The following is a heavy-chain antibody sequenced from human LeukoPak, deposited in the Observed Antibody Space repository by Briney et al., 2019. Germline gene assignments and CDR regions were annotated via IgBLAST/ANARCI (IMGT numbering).Heavy chain of an antibody. CDR3: ARVNRRAGRPRWFDP. D-gene: IGHD6-6*01. V-gene: IGHV4-34*01. Sequence: SETLSLTCAVYGGSFSGYYWSWIRQPPGNGLEWIGEINHSGSTNYNPSLKSRVTISVDTSKNQFSLKLSSVTAADTAVYYCARVNRRAGRPRWFDPWGQGTLVTVSS. CDR2: INHSGST. CDR1: GGSFSGYY. J-gene: IGHJ5*02.